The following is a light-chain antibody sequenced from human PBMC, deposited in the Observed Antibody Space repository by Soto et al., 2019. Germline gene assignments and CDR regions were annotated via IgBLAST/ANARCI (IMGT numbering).Light chain of an antibody. CDR2: AAS. V-gene: IGKV1-39*01. CDR1: QSISSY. J-gene: IGKJ1*01. Sequence: DIQITHSPSSMFSSVGDRVTITCRASQSISSYLNWYQQKPGKAPKLLIYAASSLQSGVPSRFSGSGSGTDFTLTISSLQPEDFATYYCQQSYSTPWTFGQGTKVDTK. CDR3: QQSYSTPWT.